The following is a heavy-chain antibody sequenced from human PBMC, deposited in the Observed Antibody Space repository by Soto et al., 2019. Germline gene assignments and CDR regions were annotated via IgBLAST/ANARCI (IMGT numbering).Heavy chain of an antibody. Sequence: GGSLRLSCASSGFTFSSYWMHWVRQAPGKGLVWVSRINSDGSSTSYADSVKGRFTISRDNAKNTLYLQMNSLRAEDTAVYYCARGPLITGTTYAGGQGHQDYWGQGTLVTVSS. CDR1: GFTFSSYW. V-gene: IGHV3-74*01. CDR2: INSDGSST. J-gene: IGHJ4*02. D-gene: IGHD1-7*01. CDR3: ARGPLITGTTYAGGQGHQDY.